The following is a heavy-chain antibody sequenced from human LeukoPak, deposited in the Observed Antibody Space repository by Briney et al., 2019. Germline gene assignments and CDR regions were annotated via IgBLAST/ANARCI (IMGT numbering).Heavy chain of an antibody. Sequence: SETLSLTCTVSGGAISSSSYYWGWLRQPPGKGLEWIGSIYYSGTTHYNPSLRSRATISVDTSKNQFSLRLSSVTAADRAVYYCARHSPSVTSIDYWGHGTLVTDSS. CDR2: IYYSGTT. J-gene: IGHJ4*01. V-gene: IGHV4-39*01. CDR1: GGAISSSSYY. CDR3: ARHSPSVTSIDY. D-gene: IGHD4-17*01.